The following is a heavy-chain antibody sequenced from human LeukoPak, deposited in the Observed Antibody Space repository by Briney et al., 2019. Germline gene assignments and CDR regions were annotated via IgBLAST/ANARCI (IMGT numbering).Heavy chain of an antibody. V-gene: IGHV1-24*01. J-gene: IGHJ6*02. CDR3: ATGHLYGMDV. CDR1: GYTLTELS. CDR2: FHPEDGET. Sequence: ASVKVSCKVSGYTLTELSMHWVRQAPGKGLEWMGGFHPEDGETIYAQKFQGRVTMTEDTSTDTAYMELSSVRSEDTAVYYCATGHLYGMDVWGQGTTVTVSS.